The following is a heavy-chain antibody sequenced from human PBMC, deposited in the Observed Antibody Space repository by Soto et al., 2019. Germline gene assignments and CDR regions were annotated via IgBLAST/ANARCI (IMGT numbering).Heavy chain of an antibody. J-gene: IGHJ3*01. D-gene: IGHD3-22*01. CDR1: GYTLTELS. CDR2: FDPEDGET. CDR3: APETSYDSSGYWAGAFDL. V-gene: IGHV1-24*01. Sequence: ASVKVSCKVSGYTLTELSMHWVRQAPGKGLEWMGGFDPEDGETIYAQKFQGRVTMTEDTSTDTAYMELSSLRSEDTAVYYCAPETSYDSSGYWAGAFDLWGQGTMVTVSS.